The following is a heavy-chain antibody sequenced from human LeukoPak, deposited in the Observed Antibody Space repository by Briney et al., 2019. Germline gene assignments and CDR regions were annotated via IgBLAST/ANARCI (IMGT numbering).Heavy chain of an antibody. J-gene: IGHJ6*03. CDR3: AKDWTPSSGYPYYMDV. D-gene: IGHD5-12*01. CDR2: ISGSGGST. CDR1: GFTFSSYG. V-gene: IGHV3-23*01. Sequence: PGGSLRLSCAASGFTFSSYGMSWVRQAPGKGLEWVSAISGSGGSTYYADSVKGRFTISRDNSKNTLYLQMNSLRAEDTAVYYCAKDWTPSSGYPYYMDVWGKGTTVTISS.